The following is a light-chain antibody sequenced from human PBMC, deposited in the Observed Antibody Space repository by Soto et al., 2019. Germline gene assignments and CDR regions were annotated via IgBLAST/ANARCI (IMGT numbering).Light chain of an antibody. V-gene: IGLV1-44*01. CDR3: AAWDDGLNAVV. CDR1: ASNLGGNP. J-gene: IGLJ2*01. Sequence: QSVLTQPPSVSGTPGQTVSLSCSGSASNLGGNPVNWYQHLPGAAPKLLIYTNHQRPSGVPDRFSGSKSGTSASLAISGLRSEDEAKFYCAAWDDGLNAVVFGGGTKLTVL. CDR2: TNH.